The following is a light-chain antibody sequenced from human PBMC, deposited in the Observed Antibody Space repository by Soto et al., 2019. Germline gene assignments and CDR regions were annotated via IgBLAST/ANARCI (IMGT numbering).Light chain of an antibody. CDR1: QSVTTY. V-gene: IGKV3-11*01. J-gene: IGKJ5*01. Sequence: IVLTQSPSTLSLFAGERAHISCRASQSVTTYLAWYQQKPGQAPRLLIYDASDRATGIPARFSGSGSGTDFTLTISSLESEDFAVYYCQQRDDWPPITFGQGTRLAI. CDR2: DAS. CDR3: QQRDDWPPIT.